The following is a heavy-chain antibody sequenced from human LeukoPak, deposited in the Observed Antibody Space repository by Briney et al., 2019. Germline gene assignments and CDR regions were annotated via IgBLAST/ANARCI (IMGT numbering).Heavy chain of an antibody. CDR2: INPNSGGT. Sequence: ASVKVSCKASGYTFTGYYMHWVRQAPGQGLEWMGWINPNSGGTNYAQKFQGGVTMTRDTSISTAYMELSRLRSDDTAVYYCARAGGPRVAGTRIIDYWGQGTLVTVSS. CDR3: ARAGGPRVAGTRIIDY. J-gene: IGHJ4*02. D-gene: IGHD6-19*01. V-gene: IGHV1-2*02. CDR1: GYTFTGYY.